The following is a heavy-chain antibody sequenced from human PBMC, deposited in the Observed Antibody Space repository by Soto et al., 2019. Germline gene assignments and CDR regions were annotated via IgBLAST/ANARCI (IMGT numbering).Heavy chain of an antibody. CDR1: GFTFSSYG. Sequence: GGSLRLSCAASGFTFSSYGMHWVRQAPGKGLEWVAVIWYDGSNKYYADSVKGRFTISRDNSKNTLYLQMNSLRAEDTAVYYCARARGYDPAAGPFDYWGQGTLVTVSS. J-gene: IGHJ4*02. CDR3: ARARGYDPAAGPFDY. CDR2: IWYDGSNK. D-gene: IGHD6-13*01. V-gene: IGHV3-33*01.